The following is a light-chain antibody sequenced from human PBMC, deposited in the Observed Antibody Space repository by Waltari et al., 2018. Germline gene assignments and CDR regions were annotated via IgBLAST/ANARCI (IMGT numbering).Light chain of an antibody. Sequence: QSALTQSASVSGSPGQSITISCTGTSSDGGGYHYVSWYQQHPGKAPKPMIYDVSNRASWVSSLFSGPRSCNTAALAISGLQASDEADYYCSSYTSSSTVVFGGGTKLTVL. CDR3: SSYTSSSTVV. V-gene: IGLV2-14*01. J-gene: IGLJ2*01. CDR2: DVS. CDR1: SSDGGGYHY.